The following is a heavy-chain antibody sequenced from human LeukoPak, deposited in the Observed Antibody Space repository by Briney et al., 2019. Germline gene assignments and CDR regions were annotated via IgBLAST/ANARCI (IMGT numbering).Heavy chain of an antibody. D-gene: IGHD5-12*01. J-gene: IGHJ4*02. CDR1: GFTFSSYA. V-gene: IGHV3-23*01. CDR2: ISGSGGST. Sequence: GGSLRLSCAASGFTFSSYAMSWVRQAPGKGLEWVSAISGSGGSTYYADSVKGRFTISRDNSKNTLYLQMNSLRAEDTAVYYCAKDLFPYSGYDSSDYWGQGTLVTVSS. CDR3: AKDLFPYSGYDSSDY.